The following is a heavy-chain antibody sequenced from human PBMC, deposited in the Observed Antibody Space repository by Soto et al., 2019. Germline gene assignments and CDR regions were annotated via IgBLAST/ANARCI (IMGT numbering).Heavy chain of an antibody. CDR2: IRGSGGST. Sequence: EVQLLESGGGLVQPGGSLRLSCAASGLTFRSYAMSWVREDPGKGLEWVSAIRGSGGSTYYADSVKGRFTISRDNSKNTLYLQMNSRRAEDTAVYYCSYSSTPLDYWGQGTLVTVSS. V-gene: IGHV3-23*01. D-gene: IGHD6-13*01. CDR1: GLTFRSYA. CDR3: SYSSTPLDY. J-gene: IGHJ4*02.